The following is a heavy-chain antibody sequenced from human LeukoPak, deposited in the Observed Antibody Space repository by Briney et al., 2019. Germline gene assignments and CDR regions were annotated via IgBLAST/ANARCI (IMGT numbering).Heavy chain of an antibody. V-gene: IGHV4-34*09. CDR1: GGSFSGYY. CDR2: IYYSGST. D-gene: IGHD3-22*01. Sequence: SETLSLTCAVYGGSFSGYYWSWIRQPPGKGLEWIGYIYYSGSTYYNPSLKSRVIISVDTSKNQFSLKLSSVTAADTAVYYCVRHSRYRGYSDWGQGTLVIVSS. CDR3: VRHSRYRGYSD. J-gene: IGHJ4*02.